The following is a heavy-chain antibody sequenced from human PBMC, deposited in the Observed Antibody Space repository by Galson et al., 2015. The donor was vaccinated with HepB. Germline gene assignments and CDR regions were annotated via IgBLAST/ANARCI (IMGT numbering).Heavy chain of an antibody. CDR1: GFSFSDHA. D-gene: IGHD3-3*01. J-gene: IGHJ4*02. V-gene: IGHV3-30*04. CDR2: VSFGGNNI. CDR3: AKDGGSGLRYLEWVVSGNYFDH. Sequence: SLRLSCAASGFSFSDHAMHWVRQAPGKGLEWVAVVSFGGNNIYYADSVKGRFTVSRENSKNMLYLQMNSLRLEDTAIYYCAKDGGSGLRYLEWVVSGNYFDHWGQGGLVTVSS.